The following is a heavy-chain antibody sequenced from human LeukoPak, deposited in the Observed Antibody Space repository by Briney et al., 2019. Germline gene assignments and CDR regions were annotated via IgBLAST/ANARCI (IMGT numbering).Heavy chain of an antibody. CDR3: ARAGASGWYAAGWFDP. D-gene: IGHD6-19*01. V-gene: IGHV3-74*01. J-gene: IGHJ5*02. CDR1: GFTFKNYW. Sequence: QPGGSLRLSCAASGFTFKNYWMYWVRQAPGKGLVWVSGVNTDGRDTSYAASVQGRFTISRDNAKNTLYLQMNSLRVDDTAVYYCARAGASGWYAAGWFDPWGQGTLVTVSS. CDR2: VNTDGRDT.